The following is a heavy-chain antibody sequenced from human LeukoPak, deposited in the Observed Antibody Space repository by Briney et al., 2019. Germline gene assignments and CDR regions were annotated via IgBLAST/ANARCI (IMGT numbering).Heavy chain of an antibody. D-gene: IGHD5-24*01. CDR1: GGSISSSSYY. V-gene: IGHV4-39*07. CDR2: IYYSGST. CDR3: ARDTYIRDGYNY. J-gene: IGHJ4*02. Sequence: SETLSLTCTVSGGSISSSSYYWGWIRQPPGKGLEWIGSIYYSGSTYYNPSLKSRVTISVDTSKNQFSLKLSSVTAADTAVYYCARDTYIRDGYNYWGQGTLVTVSS.